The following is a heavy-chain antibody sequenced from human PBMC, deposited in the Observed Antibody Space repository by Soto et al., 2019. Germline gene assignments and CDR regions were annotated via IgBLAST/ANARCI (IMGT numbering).Heavy chain of an antibody. D-gene: IGHD2-15*01. CDR1: GYTFTSYG. Sequence: QVQLVQSGAEVKKPGASVKVSCKASGYTFTSYGISWVRQAPGQGLEWMGWISAYNGNTNYAQKLQGRVTMITDTSTSISYMELRSLRADDTTVYYCARDLGRYCSGGRCSIFDYWGQGTLVSVSS. J-gene: IGHJ4*02. V-gene: IGHV1-18*01. CDR2: ISAYNGNT. CDR3: ARDLGRYCSGGRCSIFDY.